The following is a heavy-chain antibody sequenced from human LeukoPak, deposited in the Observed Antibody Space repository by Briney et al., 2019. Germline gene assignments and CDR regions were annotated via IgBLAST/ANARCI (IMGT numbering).Heavy chain of an antibody. Sequence: PSETLSLTCTVSGGSISSSYYYWGWIRQPPGKGLEWIGTISYSGTTYYNPSLESRVTISVDTSRNQFSLKLTSVTAADTAVYYCARHKMGTTRLYYFDYWGQGTLVNVSS. J-gene: IGHJ4*02. CDR2: ISYSGTT. CDR3: ARHKMGTTRLYYFDY. D-gene: IGHD2/OR15-2a*01. CDR1: GGSISSSYYY. V-gene: IGHV4-39*01.